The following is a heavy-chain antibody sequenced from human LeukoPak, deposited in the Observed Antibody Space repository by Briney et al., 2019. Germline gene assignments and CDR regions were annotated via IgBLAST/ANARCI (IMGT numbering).Heavy chain of an antibody. D-gene: IGHD2-15*01. CDR1: GFTFSTYA. CDR3: AKGAGILSPYYMDV. V-gene: IGHV3-30*02. Sequence: GGSLRLSCAASGFTFSTYAMHWVRQVPGKGLEWVAFIRYDGGNKYHADSVKGRFTISRDNSKKTLSLQMNSLRAEDTAVYYCAKGAGILSPYYMDVWGKGTTVTVSS. CDR2: IRYDGGNK. J-gene: IGHJ6*03.